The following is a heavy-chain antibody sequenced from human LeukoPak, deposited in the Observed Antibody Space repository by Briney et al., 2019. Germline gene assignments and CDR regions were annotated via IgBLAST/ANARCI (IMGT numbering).Heavy chain of an antibody. CDR2: IYPGDSDT. CDR3: AIRYSGSYHDY. Sequence: GESLKISCKGSGYSFSNYWIGWVRQMPGKGLEWMGIIYPGDSDTRYSPSFQGQVTISVDKSISTAYLQWSSLKASDTAMYYCAIRYSGSYHDYWGQGTLVTVSS. CDR1: GYSFSNYW. V-gene: IGHV5-51*01. J-gene: IGHJ4*02. D-gene: IGHD1-26*01.